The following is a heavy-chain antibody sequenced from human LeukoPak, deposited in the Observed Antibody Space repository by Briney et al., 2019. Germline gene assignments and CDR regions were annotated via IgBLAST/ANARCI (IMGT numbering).Heavy chain of an antibody. CDR2: INYYGSP. Sequence: SETLSLTCSVSGASFSSSSYYWGWIRQPPGKGLEWIGSINYYGSPHYNPSLKSRVTISVDTCKNQLSLKLSSVTAADTAVYYCARLVGIADYFDYWGQGTLVTVSS. J-gene: IGHJ4*02. CDR1: GASFSSSSYY. V-gene: IGHV4-39*01. D-gene: IGHD1-26*01. CDR3: ARLVGIADYFDY.